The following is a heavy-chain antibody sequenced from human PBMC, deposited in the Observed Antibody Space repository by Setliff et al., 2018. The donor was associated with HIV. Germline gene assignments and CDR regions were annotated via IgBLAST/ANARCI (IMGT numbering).Heavy chain of an antibody. CDR1: GGTFSLYA. Sequence: ASVKVSCKASGGTFSLYAINWVRQAPGQGLEWMGGIIPIFNTANYAQKFQGRVTITADGSTSTAYMELSSPRFEDTATYYCARDQATGYEKVWFSWIDPWGQGTLVTVS. CDR3: ARDQATGYEKVWFSWIDP. V-gene: IGHV1-69*13. D-gene: IGHD5-12*01. CDR2: IIPIFNTA. J-gene: IGHJ5*02.